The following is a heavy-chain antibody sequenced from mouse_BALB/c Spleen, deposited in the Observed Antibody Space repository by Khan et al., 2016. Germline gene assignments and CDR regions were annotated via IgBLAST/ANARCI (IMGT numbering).Heavy chain of an antibody. J-gene: IGHJ1*01. CDR1: GYSITSGYY. V-gene: IGHV3-6*02. CDR3: ASDPFYYYGSSYWYFDV. CDR2: ISYDGSN. Sequence: EVQLQESGPGLVKPSQSLSLTCSVTGYSITSGYYWNWIRQFPGNKLEWMGYISYDGSNNYNPSLKNRISITRDTSKNQFFLKLHSVTTEDTATYYCASDPFYYYGSSYWYFDVWGAGTTVTVSS. D-gene: IGHD1-1*01.